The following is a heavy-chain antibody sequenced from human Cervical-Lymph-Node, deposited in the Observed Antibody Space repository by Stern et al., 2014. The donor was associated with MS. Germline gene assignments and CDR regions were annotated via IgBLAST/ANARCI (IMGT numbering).Heavy chain of an antibody. Sequence: QVQLQESGPGLVKPSETLSLTCTVSGGSISSYYWSWIRQPPGKGLEWIGYIYYSGSTNYNPSLKSRVTISVDTSKNQFSLKLSSVTAADTAVYYCARYDYSNDGWFDPWGQGTLVTVSS. CDR2: IYYSGST. J-gene: IGHJ5*02. V-gene: IGHV4-59*01. D-gene: IGHD4-11*01. CDR3: ARYDYSNDGWFDP. CDR1: GGSISSYY.